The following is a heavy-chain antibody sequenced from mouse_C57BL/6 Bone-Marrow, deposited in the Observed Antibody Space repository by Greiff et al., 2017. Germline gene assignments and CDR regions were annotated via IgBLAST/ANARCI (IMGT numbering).Heavy chain of an antibody. Sequence: QVQLQQPGAELVKPGASVKLSCKASGYTFTSYWMHWVKQRPGQGLEWIGMIHPNSGSTNYNEKFKSKATLTVDKSSSTAYMQLSSLTSEDSAVYYCANGGYDGYYDWYFDVWGTGTTVTVSS. D-gene: IGHD2-3*01. CDR1: GYTFTSYW. CDR3: ANGGYDGYYDWYFDV. J-gene: IGHJ1*03. CDR2: IHPNSGST. V-gene: IGHV1-64*01.